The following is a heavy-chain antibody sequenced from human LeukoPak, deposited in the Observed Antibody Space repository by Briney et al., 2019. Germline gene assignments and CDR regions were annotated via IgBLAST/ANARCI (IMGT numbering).Heavy chain of an antibody. Sequence: GGSLRLSCAASGXAVVNNFMTWVRQAPGKGLDWVLVIYSGGSTYYADFEKGRFTISRDNSKNTLYLQMNSLRAEDTAVYSCARGYGDGAIDIWGRGTMVTVSS. CDR1: GXAVVNNF. CDR3: ARGYGDGAIDI. J-gene: IGHJ3*02. CDR2: IYSGGST. D-gene: IGHD4/OR15-4a*01. V-gene: IGHV3-66*01.